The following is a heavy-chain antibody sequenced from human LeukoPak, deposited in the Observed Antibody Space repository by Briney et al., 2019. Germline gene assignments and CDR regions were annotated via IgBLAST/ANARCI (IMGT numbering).Heavy chain of an antibody. D-gene: IGHD6-13*01. J-gene: IGHJ4*02. CDR1: GFTFSSYG. CDR3: AKGPTGYSSSWPDY. CDR2: ISYDGSNK. V-gene: IGHV3-30*18. Sequence: GGSLRLSCAASGFTFSSYGMHRVRQAPGKGLEWVAVISYDGSNKYYADSVKGRFTISRDNSKNTLYLQMNSLRAEDTAVYYCAKGPTGYSSSWPDYWGQGTLVTVSS.